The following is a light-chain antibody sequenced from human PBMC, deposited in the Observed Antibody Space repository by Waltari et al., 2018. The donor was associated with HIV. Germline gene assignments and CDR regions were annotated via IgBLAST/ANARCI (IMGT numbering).Light chain of an antibody. CDR1: QNIGNS. Sequence: DIQMTQSPSSVSTSVGGAVSISCRTSQNIGNSLAWYQLQSGKAPRLLLYGASRLDAGIPARFNGRGSRSHFPLNISNLQPEDFAIYVCQQAKSFPHTFAGGTRVEV. CDR2: GAS. CDR3: QQAKSFPHT. J-gene: IGKJ4*01. V-gene: IGKV1-12*01.